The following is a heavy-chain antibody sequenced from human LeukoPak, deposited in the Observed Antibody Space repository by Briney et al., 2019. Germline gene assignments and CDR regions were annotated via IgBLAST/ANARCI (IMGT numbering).Heavy chain of an antibody. CDR2: IYYSGST. D-gene: IGHD2-15*01. CDR1: GGSISSYY. J-gene: IGHJ6*02. Sequence: SETLSLTCTVSGGSISSYYWSWIRQPPGKGLERIGYIYYSGSTNYNPSLKSRVTISVDTSKNQFSLKLSSVAAADTAVYYCARLGYCSGGSCPWYYYGMDVWGQGTTVTVSS. CDR3: ARLGYCSGGSCPWYYYGMDV. V-gene: IGHV4-59*08.